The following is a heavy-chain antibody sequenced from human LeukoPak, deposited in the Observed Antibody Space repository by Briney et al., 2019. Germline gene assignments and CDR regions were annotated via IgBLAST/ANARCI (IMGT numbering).Heavy chain of an antibody. CDR1: GFTFSSYS. J-gene: IGHJ6*02. D-gene: IGHD2-2*01. V-gene: IGHV3-21*01. CDR3: ARDRRAYCSSTSCYGMDV. Sequence: PGGSLRLSCAASGFTFSSYSMTWVRQAPGKGLEWVSSISSSSSYIYYADSVKGRFTISRDNAKNSLYLQMNSLRAEDTAVYYCARDRRAYCSSTSCYGMDVWGQGITVTVSS. CDR2: ISSSSSYI.